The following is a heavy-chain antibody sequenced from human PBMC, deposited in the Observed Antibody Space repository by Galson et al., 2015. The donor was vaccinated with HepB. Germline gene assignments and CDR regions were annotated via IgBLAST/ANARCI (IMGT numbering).Heavy chain of an antibody. Sequence: SVKVSCQASGYTFMSYGISWVRQAPGQGLEWIGWISAYSGSTKYAQQSQGRVTMTTDTSTRTVYMELRSLRSDDTAVYYCARDGSSWKTPYYFDYWGQGTLVTVS. V-gene: IGHV1-18*04. D-gene: IGHD2-2*01. CDR2: ISAYSGST. J-gene: IGHJ4*02. CDR1: GYTFMSYG. CDR3: ARDGSSWKTPYYFDY.